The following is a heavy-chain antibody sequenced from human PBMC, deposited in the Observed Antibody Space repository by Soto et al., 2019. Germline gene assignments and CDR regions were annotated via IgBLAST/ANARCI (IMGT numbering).Heavy chain of an antibody. CDR1: GGSITSEGSY. D-gene: IGHD6-13*01. V-gene: IGHV4-31*03. CDR2: LFYSGST. Sequence: QVQLQESGPGLVKPSQTLSLTCTVSGGSITSEGSYWNWIRQHPGKGLEWIGCLFYSGSTYHNPSLKSRVSISVDTSKNQFSLKLTSVTAADTAVYYCARGLAAAGLFGFGPWGQGTLVTVSS. CDR3: ARGLAAAGLFGFGP. J-gene: IGHJ5*02.